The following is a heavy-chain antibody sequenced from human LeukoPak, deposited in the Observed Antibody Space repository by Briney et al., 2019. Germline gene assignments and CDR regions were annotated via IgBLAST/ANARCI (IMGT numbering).Heavy chain of an antibody. Sequence: PGGSLRLSCGASGFTFSTYTMNWVRQAPGKGLEWVSSISSSSNYIYYADSVKGRFTISRDNAKNSLYLQMNSLRAEDTAEYYCAREGTDAFDSWGQGTIVTVSS. CDR2: ISSSSNYI. J-gene: IGHJ3*02. CDR1: GFTFSTYT. CDR3: AREGTDAFDS. V-gene: IGHV3-21*01.